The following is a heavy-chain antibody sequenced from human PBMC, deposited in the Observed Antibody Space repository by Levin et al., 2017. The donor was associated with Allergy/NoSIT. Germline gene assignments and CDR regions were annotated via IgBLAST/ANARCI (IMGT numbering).Heavy chain of an antibody. V-gene: IGHV1-18*01. CDR3: ARDQGGYSGYDSLNY. CDR1: GYTFLSYG. CDR2: IGAYNGNT. J-gene: IGHJ4*02. Sequence: GASVKVSCKASGYTFLSYGINWVRQAPGQGLEWVGWIGAYNGNTNYAQKFQGRVTMITDASTSTAYMELRSLRSDDTAVYFCARDQGGYSGYDSLNYWGQGALVTVSS. D-gene: IGHD5-12*01.